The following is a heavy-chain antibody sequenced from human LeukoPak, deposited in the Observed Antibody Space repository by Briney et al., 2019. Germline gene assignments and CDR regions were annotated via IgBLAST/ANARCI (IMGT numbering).Heavy chain of an antibody. CDR2: IIPILGIA. CDR1: GGTFSSYA. V-gene: IGHV1-69*04. J-gene: IGHJ5*02. Sequence: EASVKVSCKASGGTFSSYAISWVRQAPGQGLEWMGRIIPILGIANYAQKFQGRVTITADKSTSTAYMELSSLRSEDTAVYYCARDRSIAARPSWFDPWGQGTPVTVSS. CDR3: ARDRSIAARPSWFDP. D-gene: IGHD6-6*01.